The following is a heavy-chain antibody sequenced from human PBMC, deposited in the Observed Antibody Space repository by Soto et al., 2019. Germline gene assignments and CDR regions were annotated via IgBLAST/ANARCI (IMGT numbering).Heavy chain of an antibody. D-gene: IGHD2-2*01. J-gene: IGHJ4*02. V-gene: IGHV4-4*02. CDR2: IYHVGFT. CDR3: ARVRPPTSTRPAAVLYSFDY. CDR1: GASVSSSHW. Sequence: QVHLQESGPGLVKPSGTLSLTWGVSGASVSSSHWWTWVRQPPGKGQEWIGEIYHVGFTSYNPSLKSRVIMSMDQFRNQFSLKMNSVTAADTAVYYCARVRPPTSTRPAAVLYSFDYWGQGSLVTVSS.